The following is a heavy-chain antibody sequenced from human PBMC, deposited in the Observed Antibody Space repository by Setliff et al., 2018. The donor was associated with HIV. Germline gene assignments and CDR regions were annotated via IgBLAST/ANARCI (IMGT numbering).Heavy chain of an antibody. J-gene: IGHJ4*02. CDR1: GFTFDRHT. CDR3: AKSLAHSFGSGPYWHSTLYADY. CDR2: IAQPDGGV. D-gene: IGHD3-10*01. V-gene: IGHV3-23*01. Sequence: GESLKISCATSGFTFDRHTMHWFRQVPGKGLEWVSAIAQPDGGVYADSVRGRFAVSRDNAKRILYLQMRSLRAEDTAVYYCAKSLAHSFGSGPYWHSTLYADYWARERWSPSPQ.